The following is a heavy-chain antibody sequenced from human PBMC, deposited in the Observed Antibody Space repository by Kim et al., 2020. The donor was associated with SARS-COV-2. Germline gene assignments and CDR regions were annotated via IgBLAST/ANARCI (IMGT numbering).Heavy chain of an antibody. J-gene: IGHJ6*02. CDR3: AGNYGGSFESWGMDV. D-gene: IGHD2-15*01. CDR2: INYGEST. V-gene: IGHV4-34*01. Sequence: SETLSLTCAVYGGSFSGYYWSWIRQPPGKGLEWIGEINYGESTNYNPSLKSRVTISVDTSKNQFSLKLSSVTTADTAVYYYAGNYGGSFESWGMDVWGQG. CDR1: GGSFSGYY.